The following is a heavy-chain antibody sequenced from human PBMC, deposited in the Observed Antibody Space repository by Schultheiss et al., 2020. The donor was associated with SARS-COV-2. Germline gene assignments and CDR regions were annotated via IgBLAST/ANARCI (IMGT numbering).Heavy chain of an antibody. D-gene: IGHD6-13*01. CDR1: GGSISSYY. CDR2: IYTSGST. Sequence: ETLSLTCTVSGGSISSYYWSWIRQPAGKGLEWIGRIYTSGSTNYNPSLKSRVTMSVDTSKNQFSLKLSSVTAADTAVYYCASLVLYSSSWHAEYFQHWGQGTLVTVSS. J-gene: IGHJ1*01. CDR3: ASLVLYSSSWHAEYFQH. V-gene: IGHV4-4*07.